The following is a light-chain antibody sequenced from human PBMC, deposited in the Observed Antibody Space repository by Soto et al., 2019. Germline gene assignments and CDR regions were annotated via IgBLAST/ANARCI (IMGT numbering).Light chain of an antibody. Sequence: QSVLTQPASVSGSPGQSITISCTGASGDVGVYKLVSWYQQHPGKAPKLIIYEVSNRPSGVSSRFSGSMSGNTASLTISGLQAEDEADYYCGSYTGTIYVFGTGTKGTVL. CDR3: GSYTGTIYV. J-gene: IGLJ1*01. V-gene: IGLV2-14*01. CDR1: SGDVGVYKL. CDR2: EVS.